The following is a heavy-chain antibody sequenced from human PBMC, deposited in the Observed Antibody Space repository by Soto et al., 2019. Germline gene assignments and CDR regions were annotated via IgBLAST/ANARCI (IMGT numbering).Heavy chain of an antibody. J-gene: IGHJ5*02. Sequence: SQTLSLTCAISGDSVSSNSAAWNWIRQSPSRGLEWLGRTYYRSKWYNDYAVSVKSRITINPDTSKNQFFLQLNSVTPEDTAVYYCARDPVYSSSWSPYNWFDPWGQGTLVTVSS. D-gene: IGHD6-13*01. CDR3: ARDPVYSSSWSPYNWFDP. CDR2: TYYRSKWYN. V-gene: IGHV6-1*01. CDR1: GDSVSSNSAA.